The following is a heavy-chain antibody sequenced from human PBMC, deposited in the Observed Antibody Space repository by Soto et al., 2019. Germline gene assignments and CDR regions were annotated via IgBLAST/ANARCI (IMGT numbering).Heavy chain of an antibody. CDR2: IYSSGST. D-gene: IGHD3-22*01. Sequence: QVQLQESGPGLVKPSQTLSLTCTVSGGSISSGDYYWNWIRQPPGKGLEWIGYIYSSGSTYYNPSLKSRVTISLDTSKNQFSLKLSSVTAADTAVYYCARGDSSGRDAHYWGQGTLVTVSS. V-gene: IGHV4-30-4*01. CDR1: GGSISSGDYY. J-gene: IGHJ4*02. CDR3: ARGDSSGRDAHY.